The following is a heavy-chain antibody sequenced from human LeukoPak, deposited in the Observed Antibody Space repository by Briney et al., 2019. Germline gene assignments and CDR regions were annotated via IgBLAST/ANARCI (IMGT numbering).Heavy chain of an antibody. CDR3: ARRGYSSRHFDY. Sequence: GESLRISCKGSGYSFTNYWITWVRQMPGKGLEWMGRIDPSDSYTNYSPSFQGHVTISADKSISTAYLQWSSLKASDTAIYYCARRGYSSRHFDYWGQGTLVTVSS. V-gene: IGHV5-10-1*01. CDR2: IDPSDSYT. J-gene: IGHJ4*02. D-gene: IGHD6-13*01. CDR1: GYSFTNYW.